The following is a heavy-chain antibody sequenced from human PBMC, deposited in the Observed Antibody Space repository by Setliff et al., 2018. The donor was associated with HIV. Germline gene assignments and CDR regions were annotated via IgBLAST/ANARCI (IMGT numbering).Heavy chain of an antibody. D-gene: IGHD2-21*01. CDR3: ARVGLAYSGDMDV. Sequence: TSETLSLTCTVSGDSISSGSYYWSWIRQPAGKGLEWIGHVYTSGSTDYNPSLNSRLTISIDTSRNQFSLRLNSVTAADTAVYFCARVGLAYSGDMDVWGKGTTVT. CDR2: VYTSGST. CDR1: GDSISSGSYY. J-gene: IGHJ6*03. V-gene: IGHV4-61*09.